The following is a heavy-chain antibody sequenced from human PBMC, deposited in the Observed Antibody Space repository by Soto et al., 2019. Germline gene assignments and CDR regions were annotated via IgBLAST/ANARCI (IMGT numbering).Heavy chain of an antibody. J-gene: IGHJ4*02. CDR2: ISGSGRST. CDR1: GFTFSSYA. Sequence: EVQLLQSGGGLAQPGGSLRLSCAASGFTFSSYAMSWVRQAPGKGLEWVSVISGSGRSTFYADSVKGRFTISRDDSNNTLFLQMNTRRAEDTAIYYCAKSHFPMAASRQPHFDHWGQGALVTVSS. CDR3: AKSHFPMAASRQPHFDH. V-gene: IGHV3-23*01. D-gene: IGHD6-13*01.